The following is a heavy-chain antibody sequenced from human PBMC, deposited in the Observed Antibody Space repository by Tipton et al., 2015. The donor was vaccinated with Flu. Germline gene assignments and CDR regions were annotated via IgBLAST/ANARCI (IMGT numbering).Heavy chain of an antibody. CDR3: AREDIVVVPAAIEVYYYYGMDV. Sequence: LSLTCAVSGYSISSGYYWGWIRQPPGKGLEWIGSIYHSGSTYYNPSLKSRVTISVDTSKNQFSLKLSSVTAADTAVYYCAREDIVVVPAAIEVYYYYGMDVWGQGATVTVSS. CDR1: GYSISSGYY. CDR2: IYHSGST. D-gene: IGHD2-2*02. V-gene: IGHV4-38-2*02. J-gene: IGHJ6*02.